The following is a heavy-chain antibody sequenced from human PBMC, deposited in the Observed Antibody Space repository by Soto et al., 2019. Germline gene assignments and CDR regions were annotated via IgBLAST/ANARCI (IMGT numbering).Heavy chain of an antibody. CDR1: GYTFTGSY. CDR2: INPNSGGT. V-gene: IGHV1-2*04. CDR3: ARGRIAAAGPHYYYYGMDV. Sequence: ASVKVSCKASGYTFTGSYMHWVRQAPGQGLEWMGWINPNSGGTNYAQKFQGWVTMTRDTSISTAYMELSSLRSEDTAVYYCARGRIAAAGPHYYYYGMDVWGQGTTVTVSS. D-gene: IGHD6-13*01. J-gene: IGHJ6*02.